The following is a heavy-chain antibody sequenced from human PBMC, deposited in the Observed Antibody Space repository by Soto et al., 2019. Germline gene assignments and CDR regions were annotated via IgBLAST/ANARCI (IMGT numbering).Heavy chain of an antibody. CDR1: GLTFDEHA. V-gene: IGHV3-9*01. D-gene: IGHD4-17*01. Sequence: EVQLVESGGGLVQPGRSLRLSCVVSGLTFDEHAMHWVRQGPGKGLEWVSGIFWSGGSVGYAGSVKGRFTVTRDKAKNSLYLQMDSLRAEDTALYYCARDLTPGGADVWGQGTTFTVSS. CDR3: ARDLTPGGADV. CDR2: IFWSGGSV. J-gene: IGHJ6*02.